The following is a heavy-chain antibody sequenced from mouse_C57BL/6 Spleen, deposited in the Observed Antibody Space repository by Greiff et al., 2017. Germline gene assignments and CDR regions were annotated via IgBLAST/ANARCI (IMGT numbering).Heavy chain of an antibody. V-gene: IGHV1-64*01. CDR1: GYTFTSYW. CDR2: IHPNSGST. J-gene: IGHJ3*01. CDR3: ARDEYYSSSYGFAY. D-gene: IGHD1-1*01. Sequence: QVQLQQPGAELVKPGASVKLSCKASGYTFTSYWMHWVKQRPGQGLEWIGMIHPNSGSTNYNEKLESKATLTVDKSSSTAYMQLSNLTSEDSAVYYCARDEYYSSSYGFAYWGQGTLVTVSA.